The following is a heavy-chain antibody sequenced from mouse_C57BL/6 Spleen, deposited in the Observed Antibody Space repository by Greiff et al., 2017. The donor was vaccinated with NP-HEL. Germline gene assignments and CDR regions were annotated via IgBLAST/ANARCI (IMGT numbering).Heavy chain of an antibody. CDR1: GYTFTSYW. J-gene: IGHJ2*01. D-gene: IGHD2-5*01. CDR2: IYPGSGST. Sequence: VQLQQSGAELVKPGASVKMSCKASGYTFTSYWITWVKQRPGQGLEWIGDIYPGSGSTNYNEKFKSKATLTVDTSSSTAYMQLSSLTSEDSAVYYCAIPYYSKNGGYWGQGTTLTVSS. V-gene: IGHV1-55*01. CDR3: AIPYYSKNGGY.